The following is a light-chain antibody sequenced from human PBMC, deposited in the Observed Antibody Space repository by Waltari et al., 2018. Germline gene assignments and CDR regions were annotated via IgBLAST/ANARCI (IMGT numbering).Light chain of an antibody. CDR2: AAS. Sequence: IQLTQSPSFLSASVRDRVTITCRASQGISNYLAWYKQKPGKGPKLLISAASSLQSGVPSRFSGSGSETECTRTISSLQPEDFAACCCLQLNSYPLTFGGGTNVEIK. V-gene: IGKV1-9*01. J-gene: IGKJ4*01. CDR1: QGISNY. CDR3: LQLNSYPLT.